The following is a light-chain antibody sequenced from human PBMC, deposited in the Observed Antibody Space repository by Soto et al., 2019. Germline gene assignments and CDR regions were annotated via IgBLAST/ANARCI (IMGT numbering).Light chain of an antibody. J-gene: IGKJ1*01. CDR1: ESVSSN. Sequence: EIVMTQSPATLSVSPGERATLSCRATESVSSNLAWYQQKPGQAPRLLIYAASTRATGIPARFSGSGSGTEFTLTISSLQLEDVAVYYCQQYDNWPPWTFGQGTKVEVK. V-gene: IGKV3-15*01. CDR3: QQYDNWPPWT. CDR2: AAS.